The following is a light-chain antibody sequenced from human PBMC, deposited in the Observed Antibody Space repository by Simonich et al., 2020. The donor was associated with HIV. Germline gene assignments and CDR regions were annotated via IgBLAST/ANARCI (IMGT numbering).Light chain of an antibody. CDR3: SSYTSSSTWV. J-gene: IGLJ3*02. CDR2: DVS. CDR1: SSDVGGYNY. Sequence: QSVLTQPASVSGSPGQSITISCTEPSSDVGGYNYVSCYQQHPGKAPKVMIYDVSKRTSGVSNRFAGYKSGNTASLTISGLQAEDEADYYCSSYTSSSTWVSGGGTKLTVL. V-gene: IGLV2-14*01.